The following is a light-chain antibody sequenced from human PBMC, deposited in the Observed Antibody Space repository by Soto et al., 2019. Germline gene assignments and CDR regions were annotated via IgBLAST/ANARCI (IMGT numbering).Light chain of an antibody. V-gene: IGKV2-30*01. J-gene: IGKJ4*01. Sequence: DVVMTQSPLSLPVTLGQPASISCRSSQSLVYSAGNTYLNLFHQRPGQSPRRLIYKVSNRDSGVPDRCSGSGSGTDFTLKISRVEAEDVGVYYCMQGTYWPRLTFGGGTKVEIK. CDR2: KVS. CDR3: MQGTYWPRLT. CDR1: QSLVYSAGNTY.